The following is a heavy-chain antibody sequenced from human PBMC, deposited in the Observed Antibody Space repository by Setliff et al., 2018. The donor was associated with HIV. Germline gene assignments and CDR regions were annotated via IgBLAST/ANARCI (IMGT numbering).Heavy chain of an antibody. D-gene: IGHD3-10*01. V-gene: IGHV4-59*01. CDR3: AGYPVGHYYFHS. Sequence: PSETLSLTCTVSGGPISTYYWSWLRQSPGKGLEWIGYIYYSGTTSYNPSLKSRLTMSIDTSRNRFSLNLTSVTAADTAVYFCAGYPVGHYYFHSWGQGTQVTVSS. CDR2: IYYSGTT. CDR1: GGPISTYY. J-gene: IGHJ4*02.